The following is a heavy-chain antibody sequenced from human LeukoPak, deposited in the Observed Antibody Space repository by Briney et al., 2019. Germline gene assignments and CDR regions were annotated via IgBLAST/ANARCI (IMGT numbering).Heavy chain of an antibody. CDR3: ARVMARYSSGWNFYYHYMDV. CDR1: GGSISCTSCY. D-gene: IGHD6-19*01. V-gene: IGHV4-39*07. J-gene: IGHJ6*03. Sequence: PSETLSLTCTVSGGSISCTSCYWAWIRQPPGKGLEWIGTIYYSGATYYNPSLKSRVTISVDTSKNQVSLRLTSVTAADTAVYSCARVMARYSSGWNFYYHYMDVWGKGTTVTVSS. CDR2: IYYSGAT.